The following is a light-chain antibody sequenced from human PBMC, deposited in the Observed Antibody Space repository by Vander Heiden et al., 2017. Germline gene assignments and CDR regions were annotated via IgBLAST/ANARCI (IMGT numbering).Light chain of an antibody. Sequence: DIQMTQSPSTLSASVGDRVTITCRASHYISTWLAWYQQKPGKAPKVLIYAASNLETGVPSRFSGSGSGTEFTLTISSLQPDDFATYYCQQYNSYSVFPFGHWTKVDIK. V-gene: IGKV1-5*01. CDR3: QQYNSYSVFP. CDR1: HYISTW. CDR2: AAS. J-gene: IGKJ3*01.